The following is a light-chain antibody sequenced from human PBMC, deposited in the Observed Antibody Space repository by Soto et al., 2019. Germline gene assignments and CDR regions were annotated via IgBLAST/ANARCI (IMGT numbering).Light chain of an antibody. J-gene: IGLJ1*01. CDR2: EVT. V-gene: IGLV2-8*01. CDR1: SRDVGGYNY. Sequence: QSALTQPASVSGSPGQSITISCTGTSRDVGGYNYVSWYQQHPAQAPKLMIYEVTKRPSGVPDRLSGSKSGTTASLTVSGLQAEDEADYYCSSYAGSRYVFGTGTKVTVL. CDR3: SSYAGSRYV.